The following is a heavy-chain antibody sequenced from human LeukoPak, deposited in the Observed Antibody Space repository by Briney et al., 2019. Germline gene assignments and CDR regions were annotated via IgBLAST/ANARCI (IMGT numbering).Heavy chain of an antibody. Sequence: GGSLRLSCAASGFTFSGYSMNWVRQAPGKGLEWVSSISSSSSYIYYADSVKGRFTISRDNAKNSLYLQMNSLRAEDTAVYYCARDQRAAAGTYYYGMDVWGQGTTVTVSS. CDR1: GFTFSGYS. CDR3: ARDQRAAAGTYYYGMDV. V-gene: IGHV3-21*01. CDR2: ISSSSSYI. J-gene: IGHJ6*02. D-gene: IGHD6-13*01.